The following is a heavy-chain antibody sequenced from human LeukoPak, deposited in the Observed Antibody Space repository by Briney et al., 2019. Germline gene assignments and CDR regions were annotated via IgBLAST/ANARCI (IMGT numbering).Heavy chain of an antibody. CDR2: INPDSGGT. J-gene: IGHJ4*02. V-gene: IGHV1-2*02. Sequence: ASVKVSCKASGYTFTGFYMHWVRQAPGQGLEWMGWINPDSGGTSYARKFQGRVTLTRDTSISTAYMDLSRLGSDDAAVYYCSRGRGWGCYYAMYDWGQGTLVTVSS. CDR3: SRGRGWGCYYAMYD. CDR1: GYTFTGFY. D-gene: IGHD3-10*01.